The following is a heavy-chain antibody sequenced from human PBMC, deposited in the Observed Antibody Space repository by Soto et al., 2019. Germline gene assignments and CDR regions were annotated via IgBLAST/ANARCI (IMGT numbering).Heavy chain of an antibody. J-gene: IGHJ4*02. CDR1: GGTFTKYS. V-gene: IGHV3-48*02. Sequence: XGSLKLSCVTSGGTFTKYSMNWVRQAPGKGLEWVSYISYSGETKYYADSLKGRYAISRDDAKNSVYLQMNSLRDEDTAFYYCVRGVVVVVGSTAENFDHWGQGTLVTVSS. D-gene: IGHD2-15*01. CDR2: ISYSGETK. CDR3: VRGVVVVVGSTAENFDH.